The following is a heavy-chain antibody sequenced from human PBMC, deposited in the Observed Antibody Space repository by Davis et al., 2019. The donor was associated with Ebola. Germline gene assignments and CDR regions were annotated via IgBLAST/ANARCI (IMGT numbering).Heavy chain of an antibody. D-gene: IGHD3-3*01. V-gene: IGHV1-2*02. CDR1: GYTFTGYY. CDR3: ARELYDFWSGYYTSHALFDY. J-gene: IGHJ4*02. Sequence: ASVKVSCKASGYTFTGYYMHWVRQAPGQGLEWMGWINPNSGGTNYAQKLQGRVTMTTDTSTSTAYMELRSLRSDDTAVYYCARELYDFWSGYYTSHALFDYWGQGTLVTVSS. CDR2: INPNSGGT.